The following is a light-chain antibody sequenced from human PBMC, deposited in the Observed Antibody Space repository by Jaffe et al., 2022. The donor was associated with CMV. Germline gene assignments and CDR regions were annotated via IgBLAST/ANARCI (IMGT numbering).Light chain of an antibody. V-gene: IGKV3-11*01. J-gene: IGKJ2*01. CDR1: QSISNY. Sequence: EVVLTQSPATLSLSPGEGATLSCRASQSISNYLAWYQQKPGQAPRLLIYDTSNRATGVAARFSGSGSGTVFTLSIAYLESEDFAVYYCQQRSDWPYTFGQGTKVEIK. CDR2: DTS. CDR3: QQRSDWPYT.